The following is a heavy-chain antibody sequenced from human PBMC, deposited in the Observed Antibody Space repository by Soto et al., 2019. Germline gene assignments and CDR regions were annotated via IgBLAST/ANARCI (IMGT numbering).Heavy chain of an antibody. D-gene: IGHD3-16*01. J-gene: IGHJ6*02. CDR2: ISGSSGYT. CDR1: GFSFSDSY. Sequence: QVQLVESGGGLVKPGGSLRLSCAATGFSFSDSYMSWVRQAPGKGLEWVAYISGSSGYTGYADSVKGRFTISRDNAKNSLYLKMNSLRVEDTAVYYCARDGGGYGPPDVWGQGTTVTVSS. CDR3: ARDGGGYGPPDV. V-gene: IGHV3-11*05.